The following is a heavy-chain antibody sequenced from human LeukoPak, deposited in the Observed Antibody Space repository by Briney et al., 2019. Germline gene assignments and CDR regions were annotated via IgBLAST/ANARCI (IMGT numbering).Heavy chain of an antibody. CDR3: ARHFRGYYYGSGAFNY. J-gene: IGHJ4*02. V-gene: IGHV4-39*01. CDR1: GGSISSNSYY. D-gene: IGHD3-10*01. Sequence: SETLSLTCTVSGGSISSNSYYWGWIRQPPGKGLEWIGSIYYSGSTYYNPSLKSRVTISVDTSKNQFSLKLSSVTAADTAVYYCARHFRGYYYGSGAFNYWGQGTLVTVSS. CDR2: IYYSGST.